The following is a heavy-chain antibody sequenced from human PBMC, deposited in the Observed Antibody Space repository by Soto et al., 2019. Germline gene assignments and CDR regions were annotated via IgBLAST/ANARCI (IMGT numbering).Heavy chain of an antibody. CDR3: ARDFGQGCSGASCFDY. J-gene: IGHJ4*02. Sequence: GGSLRLSCAASGFTFSDYYMTWIRQAPGKGLEWVSYMSSSGSTIYYADSVKGRFTISRDNSKNSLYLQMNSLRAEDTAVYYCARDFGQGCSGASCFDYWGQGTLVTVSS. V-gene: IGHV3-11*01. CDR1: GFTFSDYY. D-gene: IGHD2-15*01. CDR2: MSSSGSTI.